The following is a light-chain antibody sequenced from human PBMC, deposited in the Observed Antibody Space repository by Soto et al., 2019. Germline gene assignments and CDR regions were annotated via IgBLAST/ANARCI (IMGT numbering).Light chain of an antibody. CDR2: EVS. V-gene: IGLV2-14*01. J-gene: IGLJ2*01. CDR3: SSYTTSSTLDVV. Sequence: QSALTQPASVSGSPGQSITISCTGTSSDVGGYNYVSWYKQHPGKAPKLMIYEVSNRPSGVSNRFSGSKSGNTASLTISGLQAEDEAGYYCSSYTTSSTLDVVFGGGTKLTVL. CDR1: SSDVGGYNY.